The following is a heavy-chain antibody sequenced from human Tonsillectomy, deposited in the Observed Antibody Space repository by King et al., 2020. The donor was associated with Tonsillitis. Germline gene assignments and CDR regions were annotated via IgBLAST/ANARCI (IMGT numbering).Heavy chain of an antibody. Sequence: EVQLVESGGGVVRPGGSLRLSCAASGFTFGDYGMSWVRQAPGKGLEWVSGLIWNGGSTRYADFVKGRFIISRDNAKNSLYLQMNSLRAEDTALYYCARVRYCGGDCIYYFDYWGQGTLVTVSS. V-gene: IGHV3-20*04. CDR2: LIWNGGST. D-gene: IGHD2-21*02. CDR3: ARVRYCGGDCIYYFDY. J-gene: IGHJ4*02. CDR1: GFTFGDYG.